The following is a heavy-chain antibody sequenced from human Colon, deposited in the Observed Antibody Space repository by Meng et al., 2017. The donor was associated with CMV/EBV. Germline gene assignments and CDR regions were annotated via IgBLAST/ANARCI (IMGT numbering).Heavy chain of an antibody. Sequence: QGQLGQSGAEVKKPGASVKVSCKASGYTFTDYYMHWVRQAPGQGLEWMGWITPNTGDTNYAQKFQGRVTMTRDTSITTVYMELSRLRSDDTAVYYCGRWLTPVRGSQRPPDYWGQGTLVTVSS. V-gene: IGHV1-2*02. CDR1: GYTFTDYY. CDR2: ITPNTGDT. J-gene: IGHJ4*02. D-gene: IGHD6-19*01. CDR3: GRWLTPVRGSQRPPDY.